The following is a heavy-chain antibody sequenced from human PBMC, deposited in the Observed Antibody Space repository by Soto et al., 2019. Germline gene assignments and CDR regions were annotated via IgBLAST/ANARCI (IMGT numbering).Heavy chain of an antibody. CDR2: VSTYNGNT. Sequence: QVQLVQSGAEVKKPGASVKVSCKASGYIFTSFGITWVRQAPGQGLEWMGWVSTYNGNTKYAQKLQGRVTMSTDTSTSTAYMELRSLRSGDTAVYYCTRGAGQGSGSYDWGQGTLVTVSS. J-gene: IGHJ4*02. CDR1: GYIFTSFG. D-gene: IGHD3-10*01. V-gene: IGHV1-18*01. CDR3: TRGAGQGSGSYD.